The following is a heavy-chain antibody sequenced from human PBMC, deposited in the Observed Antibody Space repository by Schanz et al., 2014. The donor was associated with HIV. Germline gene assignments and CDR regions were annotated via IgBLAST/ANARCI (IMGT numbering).Heavy chain of an antibody. V-gene: IGHV3-21*01. CDR1: GLTFSNXX. CDR2: ISSNTPYI. J-gene: IGHJ4*02. CDR3: ARVSTIAGRPGFDY. D-gene: IGHD6-6*01. Sequence: EVQLLESGGGLVRPGGSLRLSCAASGLTFSNXXXXXXXXXPATPHEGVASISSNTPYIYYAESVKGRFTISRDNARNSLYLQMNTLRPEDTAVYYCARVSTIAGRPGFDYWGRGALVTVSS.